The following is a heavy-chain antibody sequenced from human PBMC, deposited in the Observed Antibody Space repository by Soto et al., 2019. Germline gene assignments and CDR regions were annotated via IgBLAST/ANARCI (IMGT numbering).Heavy chain of an antibody. D-gene: IGHD4-17*01. CDR2: IYYSGST. J-gene: IGHJ4*02. V-gene: IGHV4-61*08. CDR3: ARRVYGDYEGNYYFDY. CDR1: GGSISSGGYS. Sequence: SETLSLTCAVSGGSISSGGYSWSWIRQPPGKGLEWIGYIYYSGSTNYNPSLKSRVTISVDTSKNQFSLKLSSVTAADTAVYYCARRVYGDYEGNYYFDYWGQGTLVTVSS.